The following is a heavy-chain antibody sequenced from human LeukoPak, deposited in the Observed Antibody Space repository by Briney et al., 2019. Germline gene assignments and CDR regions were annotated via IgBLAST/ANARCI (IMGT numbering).Heavy chain of an antibody. Sequence: GGSLRLSCEASGLTFSNSWMHWVRQIPGKGLEWVSAISGSGGSTYYADSVKGRFTISRDNSKNTLYLQMNSLRAEDTAVYYCAKGWFGELWSRFDYWGQGTLVAVSS. V-gene: IGHV3-23*01. D-gene: IGHD3-10*01. J-gene: IGHJ4*02. CDR3: AKGWFGELWSRFDY. CDR2: ISGSGGST. CDR1: GLTFSNSW.